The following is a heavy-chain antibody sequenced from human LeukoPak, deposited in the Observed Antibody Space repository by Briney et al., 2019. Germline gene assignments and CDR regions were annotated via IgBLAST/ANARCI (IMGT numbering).Heavy chain of an antibody. CDR2: INQDGTDK. J-gene: IGHJ4*02. D-gene: IGHD1-26*01. V-gene: IGHV3-7*01. Sequence: GGSLRLSCAASGFTFSGRWMSWLRQAPGKGLEWVANINQDGTDKYYVDSVKGRFTISRDNAKNSLYLQMNSLRAEDTAVYYCARRGSWGQGTLVTVSS. CDR1: GFTFSGRW. CDR3: ARRGS.